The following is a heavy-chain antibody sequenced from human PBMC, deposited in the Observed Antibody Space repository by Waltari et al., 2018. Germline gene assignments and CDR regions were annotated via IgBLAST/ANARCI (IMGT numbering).Heavy chain of an antibody. CDR1: GFTFSSYS. Sequence: EVQLVESGGGLVQPGGSLRLSCAASGFTFSSYSMNWVRQAPGKGLEWVSYISSSSSTIYYADSVKGRFTISRDNAKNSLYLQMNSLRAEDTAVYYCARDLLTYDFWSGYSRGVDYFDYWGQGTLVTVSS. CDR3: ARDLLTYDFWSGYSRGVDYFDY. J-gene: IGHJ4*02. V-gene: IGHV3-48*01. CDR2: ISSSSSTI. D-gene: IGHD3-3*01.